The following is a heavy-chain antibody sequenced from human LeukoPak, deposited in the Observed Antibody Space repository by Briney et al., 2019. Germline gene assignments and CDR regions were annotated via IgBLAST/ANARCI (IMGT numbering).Heavy chain of an antibody. D-gene: IGHD4-11*01. CDR1: GFTFSDYS. Sequence: GGSLRLSCAAPGFTFSDYSMSWIRQAPGKGLEWVSYISSSGTTIYYADSVKGRFTISRDNTKNSLYLQMNSLRAEDTAVYYCARVAYMTTPNHWGQGTLVTVSS. V-gene: IGHV3-11*04. J-gene: IGHJ5*02. CDR3: ARVAYMTTPNH. CDR2: ISSSGTTI.